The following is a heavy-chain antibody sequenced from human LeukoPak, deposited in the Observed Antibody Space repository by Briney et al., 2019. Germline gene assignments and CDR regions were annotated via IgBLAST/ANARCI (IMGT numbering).Heavy chain of an antibody. J-gene: IGHJ4*02. D-gene: IGHD5-18*01. V-gene: IGHV3-49*04. Sequence: PGGSLRLSCAASGFTFSSYGMSWVRQAPGKGLEWVGFIRSRAYGGTTEYAASVKGRFTISRDDSKSIAYLQMNSLKTEDTAVYYCTRELSYGYDGAGYWGQGTLVTVSS. CDR3: TRELSYGYDGAGY. CDR1: GFTFSSYG. CDR2: IRSRAYGGTT.